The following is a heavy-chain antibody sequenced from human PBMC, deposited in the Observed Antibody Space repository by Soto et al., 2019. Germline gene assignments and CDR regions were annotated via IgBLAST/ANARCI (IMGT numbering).Heavy chain of an antibody. V-gene: IGHV4-34*01. D-gene: IGHD2-2*01. J-gene: IGHJ5*02. CDR1: GGSFSGEH. CDR2: ISHSGST. CDR3: ARRSCSGTSCLDGLDP. Sequence: PSETLSLTCAVYGGSFSGEHWSWIRQPPGKGLEWIGEISHSGSTKYNPSLKGRVTLSVDTSKNQFSLKLTSVTAADTAVYYCARRSCSGTSCLDGLDPWGRGTLVTVYS.